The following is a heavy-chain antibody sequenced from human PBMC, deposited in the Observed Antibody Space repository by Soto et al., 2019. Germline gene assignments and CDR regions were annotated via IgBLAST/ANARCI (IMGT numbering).Heavy chain of an antibody. CDR3: ARSYDFSRFDY. CDR1: GGSISSSY. V-gene: IGHV4-59*01. J-gene: IGHJ4*02. D-gene: IGHD3-3*01. Sequence: SETLSLTCIVAGGSISSSYWSCIRQPPGKGLEWIGYIYYSGSTNYNPSLKSRVTISVDTSKNQFSLKLSSVTAADTAVYYCARSYDFSRFDYWGQGTLVTVSS. CDR2: IYYSGST.